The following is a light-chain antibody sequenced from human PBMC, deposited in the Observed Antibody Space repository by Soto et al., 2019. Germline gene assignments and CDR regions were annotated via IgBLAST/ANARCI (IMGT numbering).Light chain of an antibody. CDR2: GAS. J-gene: IGKJ4*01. V-gene: IGKV3-15*01. Sequence: EIMMTQSPATLSVSPGERATLSCRASQSLGSNLAWYQQKRGQAPRLLRYGASTRATGIPARFSGSGSGTEFTLTISSLQSEDFAIYYCQHYKNWPLTFGGGTKVEIK. CDR3: QHYKNWPLT. CDR1: QSLGSN.